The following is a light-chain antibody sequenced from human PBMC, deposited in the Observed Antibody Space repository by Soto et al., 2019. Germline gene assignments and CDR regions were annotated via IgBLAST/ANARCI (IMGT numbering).Light chain of an antibody. CDR1: SSNIGKNY. CDR3: GTWDTSLNAGV. Sequence: QSVLTQSPSVSGAPGQKVTISCSGGSSNIGKNYVSWYQQLPGTAPKRLIYADNRRPSGIPDRFSGSKSGTSATLGITGLQTGDEADYYCGTWDTSLNAGVFGGETKLTVL. V-gene: IGLV1-51*02. J-gene: IGLJ3*02. CDR2: ADN.